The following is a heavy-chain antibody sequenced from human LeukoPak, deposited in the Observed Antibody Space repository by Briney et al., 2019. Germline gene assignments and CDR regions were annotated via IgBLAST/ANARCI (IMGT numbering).Heavy chain of an antibody. D-gene: IGHD1-14*01. J-gene: IGHJ4*02. CDR3: AKDGRIALDY. V-gene: IGHV3-7*01. Sequence: GSLRLSCAASGFPFSSYWMSWVRQAPGKGLEWVANIKQDGSEKYYVDSVKGRFTISRDNAKNSLYLQMNSLRAEDTAVYYCAKDGRIALDYWGQGTLVTVSS. CDR1: GFPFSSYW. CDR2: IKQDGSEK.